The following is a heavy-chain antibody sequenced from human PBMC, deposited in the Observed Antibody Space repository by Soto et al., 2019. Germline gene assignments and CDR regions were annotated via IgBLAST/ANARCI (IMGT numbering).Heavy chain of an antibody. CDR3: ASPYYDFWSGYDTHAFDI. J-gene: IGHJ3*02. CDR2: ISAYNGNT. V-gene: IGHV1-18*01. Sequence: ASVKVSCKDSGYTFTSYGISWVRQAPGQGLEWMGWISAYNGNTNYAQKLQGRVTMTTDTSTSTAYMELRSLRSDDTAVYYCASPYYDFWSGYDTHAFDIWGQGTMVTVSS. D-gene: IGHD3-3*01. CDR1: GYTFTSYG.